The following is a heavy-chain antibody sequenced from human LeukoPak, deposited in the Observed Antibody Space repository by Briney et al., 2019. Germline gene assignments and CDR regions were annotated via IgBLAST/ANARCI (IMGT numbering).Heavy chain of an antibody. Sequence: GGSLKISCKGSGYSFSSYWIGWVRQMPGKGLKWMGLIYVGDSETKYSPPFQGQVTISVDKPINTAYLQWSSLKASDTATYYCARLRPGWGDYVDFWGQGTLVTVSS. CDR2: IYVGDSET. CDR1: GYSFSSYW. CDR3: ARLRPGWGDYVDF. V-gene: IGHV5-51*01. D-gene: IGHD3-16*01. J-gene: IGHJ4*02.